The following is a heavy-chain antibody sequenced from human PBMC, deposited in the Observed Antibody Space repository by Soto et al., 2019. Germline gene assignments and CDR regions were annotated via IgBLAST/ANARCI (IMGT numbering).Heavy chain of an antibody. D-gene: IGHD1-26*01. CDR2: INPHGGST. CDR1: GDTFTSYY. CDR3: ARSSGGNSGIIIEGSKWFAP. J-gene: IGHJ5*02. V-gene: IGHV1-46*01. Sequence: ASVKVSCKAPGDTFTSYYFHWVRQAPGQGLEWMGVINPHGGSTAYAQRFQGRVTMTRDTPTSTVYMQLTSLRSEDTAVYYCARSSGGNSGIIIEGSKWFAPWGQGTLVTVSS.